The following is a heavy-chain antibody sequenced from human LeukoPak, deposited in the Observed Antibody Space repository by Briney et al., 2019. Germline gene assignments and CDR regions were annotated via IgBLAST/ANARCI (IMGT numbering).Heavy chain of an antibody. Sequence: GGSLRLSCAASGFTFSSYAMSWVRQAPGKGLEWVSAISGSGGSTYYADSVKGRFTISRDNSKNMLYLQMNSLRAEDTAVYYCAKDTLLVPYNWFDPWGQGTLVTVSS. CDR1: GFTFSSYA. CDR2: ISGSGGST. CDR3: AKDTLLVPYNWFDP. V-gene: IGHV3-23*01. D-gene: IGHD6-13*01. J-gene: IGHJ5*02.